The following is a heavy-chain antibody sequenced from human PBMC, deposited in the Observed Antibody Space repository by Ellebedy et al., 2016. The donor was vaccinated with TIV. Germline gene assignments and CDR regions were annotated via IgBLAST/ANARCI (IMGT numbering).Heavy chain of an antibody. J-gene: IGHJ4*02. V-gene: IGHV2-26*01. Sequence: SGPTLVQPTEPLTLTCTVSEFSLRNARMGVSWIRQPPGKALEWLAHIFSNDEKSYSTSLKSRLTISKDTSKSQVVLTMTNMDPVDTATYYCARIRRCGYSFDYWGQGTLVTVSS. CDR2: IFSNDEK. CDR1: EFSLRNARMG. CDR3: ARIRRCGYSFDY. D-gene: IGHD3-22*01.